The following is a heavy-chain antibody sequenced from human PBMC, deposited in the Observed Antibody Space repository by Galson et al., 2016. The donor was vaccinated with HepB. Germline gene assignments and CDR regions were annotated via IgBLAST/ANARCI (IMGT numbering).Heavy chain of an antibody. CDR2: INPSAGDT. CDR3: ARDVDHSNHATY. D-gene: IGHD4-11*01. Sequence: SVKVSCQASGYSFTRYYMHWVRQAPGQGLEWMGIINPSAGDTTYAQKFQGRVTMTRDTSTSTVYMELSSLRSEDTAVYYCARDVDHSNHATYWGQGTLVTVSS. V-gene: IGHV1-46*01. CDR1: GYSFTRYY. J-gene: IGHJ4*02.